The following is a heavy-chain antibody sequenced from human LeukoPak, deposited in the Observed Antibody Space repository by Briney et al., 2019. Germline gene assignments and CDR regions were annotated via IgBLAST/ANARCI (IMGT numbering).Heavy chain of an antibody. CDR2: INHSGST. V-gene: IGHV4-34*01. J-gene: IGHJ4*02. CDR1: GGSFSGYY. CDR3: ARAQYYDSSGYYGY. D-gene: IGHD3-22*01. Sequence: SETLSLTCAVYGGSFSGYYWSWIRQPPGKGLEWIGEINHSGSTNYNPSLKSRVTISVDTSKNQFSLKLSSVTAADTAVYYCARAQYYDSSGYYGYWGQGTLVTVSP.